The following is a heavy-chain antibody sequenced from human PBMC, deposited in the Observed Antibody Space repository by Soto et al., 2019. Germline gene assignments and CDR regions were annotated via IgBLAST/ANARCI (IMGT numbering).Heavy chain of an antibody. V-gene: IGHV3-72*01. D-gene: IGHD3-10*01. CDR1: GFTFSDHY. J-gene: IGHJ4*02. Sequence: SLRLSCGASGFTFSDHYMDWVRQAPGKGLEWVGRTRNKARSYTTEYAASVKGRFTISRDDSKNSVYLQMNGLKTEDTAVYYCARALLLAGKTHFDYWGQGTLVTVSS. CDR2: TRNKARSYTT. CDR3: ARALLLAGKTHFDY.